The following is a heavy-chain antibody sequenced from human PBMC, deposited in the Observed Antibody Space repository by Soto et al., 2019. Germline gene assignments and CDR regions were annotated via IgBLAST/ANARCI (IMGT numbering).Heavy chain of an antibody. V-gene: IGHV3-23*01. Sequence: EVQLLESGGGLVQPGGSLSLSCAASGSTFSSYARSWVRQAQGKGLEWVSAMSGSGGSTYHADSVKGRFTNSRDNSKNTLYLQMNSLRAEDTAVYYCAQDRRLIAAAGELDYWGQGTLVTVSS. CDR2: MSGSGGST. D-gene: IGHD6-13*01. J-gene: IGHJ4*02. CDR3: AQDRRLIAAAGELDY. CDR1: GSTFSSYA.